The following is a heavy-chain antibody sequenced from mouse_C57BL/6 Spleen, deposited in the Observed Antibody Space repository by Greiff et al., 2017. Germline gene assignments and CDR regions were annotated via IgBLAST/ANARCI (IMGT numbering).Heavy chain of an antibody. Sequence: EVQVVESGGGLVKPGGSLKLSCAASGFTFSSYAMSWVRQTPEKRLEWVATISDGGSYTYYPDNVKGRFTISRDNAKNNLYLQMSHLKSEDTAMYYCARPPLYYYGSSVYYFGYWGQGTTLTVSS. CDR3: ARPPLYYYGSSVYYFGY. CDR1: GFTFSSYA. J-gene: IGHJ2*01. V-gene: IGHV5-4*01. CDR2: ISDGGSYT. D-gene: IGHD1-1*01.